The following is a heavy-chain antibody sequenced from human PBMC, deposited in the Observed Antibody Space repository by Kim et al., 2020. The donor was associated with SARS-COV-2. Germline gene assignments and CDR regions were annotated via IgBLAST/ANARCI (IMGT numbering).Heavy chain of an antibody. CDR1: GGSFSGYY. CDR3: ARDRSXWGIDY. D-gene: IGHD6-13*01. Sequence: SETLSLTCAVYGGSFSGYYWSWIRQPPGKGLEWIGEINHSGSTNYNPSLKSRVTISVDTSKNQFSLKLSSVTAXDTAVYYCARDRSXWGIDYWGQGTRVTVSS. V-gene: IGHV4-34*01. CDR2: INHSGST. J-gene: IGHJ4*02.